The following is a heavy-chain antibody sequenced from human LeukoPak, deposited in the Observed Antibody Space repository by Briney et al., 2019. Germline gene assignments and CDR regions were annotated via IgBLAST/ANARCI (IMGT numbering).Heavy chain of an antibody. V-gene: IGHV3-21*01. CDR1: GFTLSSYT. Sequence: GGSLRLSCAVSGFTLSSYTMNWVRQAPGKGLEWVSSISSSSSYIYYADSVKGRFTISRDNARNSLYLQMNSLRAEDTVVYYCARDGSGYDDAFDIWGQGTMVTVSS. J-gene: IGHJ3*02. CDR2: ISSSSSYI. CDR3: ARDGSGYDDAFDI. D-gene: IGHD3-10*01.